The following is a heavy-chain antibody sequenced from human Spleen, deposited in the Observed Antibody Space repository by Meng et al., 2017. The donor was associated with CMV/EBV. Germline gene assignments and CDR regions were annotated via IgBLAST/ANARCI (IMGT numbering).Heavy chain of an antibody. CDR3: AKVGSSTRLERD. D-gene: IGHD1-1*01. Sequence: GESLKISCAASGFKFKTYWMTWVRQAPGKGLEWVANINEDGTEKNYVDSVKGRFTISRDNVKNSVYLQMNSLRADDTAVYYCAKVGSSTRLERDWGQGTLVTVSS. CDR1: GFKFKTYW. V-gene: IGHV3-7*01. J-gene: IGHJ4*02. CDR2: INEDGTEK.